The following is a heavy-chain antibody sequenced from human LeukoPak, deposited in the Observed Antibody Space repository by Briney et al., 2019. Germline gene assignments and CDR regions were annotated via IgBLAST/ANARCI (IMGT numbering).Heavy chain of an antibody. Sequence: GGSLRLSCVASSGFTLSTYTINWVRRAPGKGLEWVSVISRRGDTKYYADSVKGRFSISRDNSKNTVFLQMNSLSADDTAVYYCAKVPSSIYSSGWYEYYFDYWGQGTLVTVSS. CDR2: ISRRGDTK. D-gene: IGHD6-19*01. CDR1: GFTLSTYT. J-gene: IGHJ4*02. V-gene: IGHV3-23*01. CDR3: AKVPSSIYSSGWYEYYFDY.